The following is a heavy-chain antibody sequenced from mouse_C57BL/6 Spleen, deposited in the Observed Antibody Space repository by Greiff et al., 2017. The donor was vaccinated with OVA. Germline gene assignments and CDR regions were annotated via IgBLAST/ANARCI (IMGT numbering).Heavy chain of an antibody. V-gene: IGHV1-55*01. Sequence: QVQLQQPGAELVKPGASVKMSCKASGYTFTSYWITWVKQRPGQGLEWIGDIYPGSGSTNYHEKFKSKATLTVDTSSSTAYMQLSSLTSEDSAVYYCARERYGYDGGYYFDYWGQGTTLTVSS. CDR1: GYTFTSYW. CDR3: ARERYGYDGGYYFDY. CDR2: IYPGSGST. D-gene: IGHD2-2*01. J-gene: IGHJ2*01.